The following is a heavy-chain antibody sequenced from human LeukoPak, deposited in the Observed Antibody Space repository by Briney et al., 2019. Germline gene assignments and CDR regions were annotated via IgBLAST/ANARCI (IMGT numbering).Heavy chain of an antibody. CDR1: GGSISSSSYY. V-gene: IGHV4-39*01. CDR2: IYYSGST. D-gene: IGHD1-26*01. J-gene: IGHJ4*02. CDR3: AIINSGSHSGRDY. Sequence: SETLSLTCTVSGGSISSSSYYWGWIRQPPGKGLEWIGSIYYSGSTYYNPSLKSRLTISVDTSRNQFSLKLSSVTAADTAVYYCAIINSGSHSGRDYWGQGTLVTVSS.